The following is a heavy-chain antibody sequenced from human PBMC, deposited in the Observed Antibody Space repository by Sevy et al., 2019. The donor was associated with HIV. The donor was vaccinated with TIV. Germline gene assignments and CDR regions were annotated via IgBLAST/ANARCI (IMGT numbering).Heavy chain of an antibody. V-gene: IGHV3-15*01. J-gene: IGHJ3*02. CDR3: TTDGGFGEFYDAFDI. D-gene: IGHD3-10*01. CDR2: IKSKTDGGTT. CDR1: GFTFSNAW. Sequence: GGSLRLSCAASGFTFSNAWMSWVRQAPGKGLEWVGRIKSKTDGGTTDYAAPVKGRLTISRDDSKNTLYPQMNSLKTEDTAVYYCTTDGGFGEFYDAFDIWGQGTMVTVSS.